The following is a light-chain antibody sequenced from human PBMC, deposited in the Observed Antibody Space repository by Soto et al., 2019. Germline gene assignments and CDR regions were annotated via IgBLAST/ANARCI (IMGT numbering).Light chain of an antibody. CDR3: MQALQTPLT. CDR2: LGS. Sequence: DIVMTQSPLSLPVTLGEPASISCRSSQSLLHSDGYNYLDWFLQRPVQSPQLLIYLGSSRASGVPDRFSGSGSGTDFTLKISRVEAEDVGVYYCMQALQTPLTFGGGTKVDIK. J-gene: IGKJ4*01. V-gene: IGKV2-28*01. CDR1: QSLLHSDGYNY.